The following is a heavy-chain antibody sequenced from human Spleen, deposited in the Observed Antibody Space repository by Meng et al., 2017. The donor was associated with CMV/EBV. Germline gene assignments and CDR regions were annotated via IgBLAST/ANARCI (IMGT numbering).Heavy chain of an antibody. Sequence: GSLRLSCTVSGGSTSSYYWSWIRQPPGKGLEWIGYIYDSGSTNYNPSLKSRVTISLHTSKSQLSLELSSVTAADTAVYYCAKGRRYDFWSELNKDFDYWGQGMLVTVSS. CDR2: IYDSGST. D-gene: IGHD3-3*01. J-gene: IGHJ4*02. CDR3: AKGRRYDFWSELNKDFDY. V-gene: IGHV4-59*12. CDR1: GGSTSSYY.